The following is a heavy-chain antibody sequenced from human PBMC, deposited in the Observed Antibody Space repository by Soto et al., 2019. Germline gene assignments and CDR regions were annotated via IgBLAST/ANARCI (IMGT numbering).Heavy chain of an antibody. V-gene: IGHV3-33*01. CDR3: ARDDGRGGPFDY. CDR2: IWYDGSNK. CDR1: GFTFSSYG. D-gene: IGHD3-16*01. Sequence: QVQLVESGGGVVQPGRSLRLSCAASGFTFSSYGMHWVRQAPGKGLEWVAVIWYDGSNKYYADSVKGRFTISRDNSKNTLYLQMNSLRAEDTAVYYCARDDGRGGPFDYWGQGTLVTVSS. J-gene: IGHJ4*02.